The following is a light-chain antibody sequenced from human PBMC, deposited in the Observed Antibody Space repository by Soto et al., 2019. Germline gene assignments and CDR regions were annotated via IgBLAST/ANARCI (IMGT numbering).Light chain of an antibody. CDR2: EAS. CDR3: QQYDSYSST. CDR1: QSINNW. J-gene: IGKJ2*01. Sequence: DIQMTQSPSTLSASVGDRVTITCRASQSINNWLAWYQQKPGKAPKLLIYEASSLLSGVPSRFSGSGSGTEFTLTIISLQPDDFAYYYCQQYDSYSSTFGQGTKLDI. V-gene: IGKV1-5*03.